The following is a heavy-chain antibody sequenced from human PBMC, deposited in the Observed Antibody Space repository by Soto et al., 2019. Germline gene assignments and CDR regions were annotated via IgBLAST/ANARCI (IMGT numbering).Heavy chain of an antibody. J-gene: IGHJ5*02. Sequence: RFLRLSCGASGFTFRNYARTCARQAPGKGLEWVSSLLRSGSSAYYADSVRGRFTISSDTSASSLYLQMDNLRAEDAAIYYCAKDAISGDGIWLMDSWGQGTVVTVSS. D-gene: IGHD4-17*01. V-gene: IGHV3-23*01. CDR3: AKDAISGDGIWLMDS. CDR1: GFTFRNYA. CDR2: LLRSGSSA.